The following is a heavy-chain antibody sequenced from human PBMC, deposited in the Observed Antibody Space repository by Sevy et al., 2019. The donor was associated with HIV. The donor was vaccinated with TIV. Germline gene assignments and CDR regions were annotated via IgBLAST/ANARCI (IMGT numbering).Heavy chain of an antibody. V-gene: IGHV3-21*01. Sequence: GGSLRLSCAASGFTFSSYSMNWVRQAPGKGLEWVSSISSSSSYIYYADSVKGRFTISRDNAKNSLYLQMNGLRAEDTAVYYCAREYDSSGYYWGLDAFDIWGQGTMVTVSS. CDR1: GFTFSSYS. D-gene: IGHD3-22*01. CDR2: ISSSSSYI. J-gene: IGHJ3*02. CDR3: AREYDSSGYYWGLDAFDI.